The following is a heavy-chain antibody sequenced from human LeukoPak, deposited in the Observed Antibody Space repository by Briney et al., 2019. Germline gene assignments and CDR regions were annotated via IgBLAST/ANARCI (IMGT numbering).Heavy chain of an antibody. Sequence: ASVKVSCKASGYTFTSYYMHWVRQAPGQGLEGMGIINPSGGSTSYAQKFQGRVTMTRDTSTSTVYMELSSLRSEDTAVYYCARETRDYGGNSGLDYWGQGTLVTVSS. CDR3: ARETRDYGGNSGLDY. CDR2: INPSGGST. V-gene: IGHV1-46*01. CDR1: GYTFTSYY. J-gene: IGHJ4*02. D-gene: IGHD4-23*01.